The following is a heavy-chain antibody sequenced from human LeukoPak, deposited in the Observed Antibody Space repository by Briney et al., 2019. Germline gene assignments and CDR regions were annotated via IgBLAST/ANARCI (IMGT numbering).Heavy chain of an antibody. J-gene: IGHJ3*02. CDR2: ISSSSSYI. CDR1: GFTFSSNS. Sequence: GGSLTLTCAASGFTFSSNSMNWVRQVPGKGLEWVSSISSSSSYIYYADSVKGRFTISRDNAKNSLYLQMNSLRAEDTAVYYCARDLWGIYGSGASIWGQGTMVTVSS. V-gene: IGHV3-21*01. CDR3: ARDLWGIYGSGASI. D-gene: IGHD3-10*01.